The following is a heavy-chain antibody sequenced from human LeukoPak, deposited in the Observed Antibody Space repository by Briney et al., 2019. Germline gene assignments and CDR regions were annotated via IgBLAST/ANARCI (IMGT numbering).Heavy chain of an antibody. J-gene: IGHJ4*02. Sequence: GGSLRLSCAASGFTFSSYWMSWVRQAPGKGLEWVANIKQDGSEKYYVDSVKGRFIISRDDAKNSLFLQMNSLRAEDTAVYYCARGALGMKYDRGYIDYWGQGSLVTVSS. V-gene: IGHV3-7*01. D-gene: IGHD1-14*01. CDR2: IKQDGSEK. CDR1: GFTFSSYW. CDR3: ARGALGMKYDRGYIDY.